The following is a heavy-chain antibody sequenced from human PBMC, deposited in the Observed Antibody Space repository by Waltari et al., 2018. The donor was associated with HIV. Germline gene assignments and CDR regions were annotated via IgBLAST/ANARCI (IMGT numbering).Heavy chain of an antibody. CDR3: AKTRSGNLASVFDY. Sequence: QLQLQESGPGLVKPSETLSLTCTVSGGSISSSSYYWGWIRQPPGKGLEWIGTIYYSGSTYYNPSLKSRVTKSVDTSKNQFTLNLSSVTAADTAVYYCAKTRSGNLASVFDYWGQGTRVTVSS. V-gene: IGHV4-39*07. CDR1: GGSISSSSYY. CDR2: IYYSGST. J-gene: IGHJ4*02. D-gene: IGHD1-26*01.